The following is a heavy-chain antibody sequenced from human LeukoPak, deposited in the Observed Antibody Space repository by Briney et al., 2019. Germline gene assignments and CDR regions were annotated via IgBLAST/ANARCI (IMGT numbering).Heavy chain of an antibody. CDR2: TYYRSKWYN. CDR1: GDSVSSNSAA. CDR3: ARDTGRKALWFGELLSTRASTETNWFDP. Sequence: SQTLSLTCAISGDSVSSNSAAWNWLRQSPSRGLEWLGRTYYRSKWYNDYAVSVKSRITINPDTSKNQFSLQLNSVTPEDTAVYYYARDTGRKALWFGELLSTRASTETNWFDPWGQGTLVTVAS. J-gene: IGHJ5*02. V-gene: IGHV6-1*01. D-gene: IGHD3-10*01.